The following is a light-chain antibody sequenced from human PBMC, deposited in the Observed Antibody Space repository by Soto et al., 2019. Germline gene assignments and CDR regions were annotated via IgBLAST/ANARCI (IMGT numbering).Light chain of an antibody. V-gene: IGKV2-28*01. Sequence: DIVMTQSPLSLPVTPGEPASISCRSSQSLLHSNGFTYLYWYLQKPGQSPQLLIYLGSNRASGVPDRCSGSGSGTDFTLTISRVEAEDVGVYYCMQGIQTWMFDQGTKVEIK. J-gene: IGKJ1*01. CDR3: MQGIQTWM. CDR1: QSLLHSNGFTY. CDR2: LGS.